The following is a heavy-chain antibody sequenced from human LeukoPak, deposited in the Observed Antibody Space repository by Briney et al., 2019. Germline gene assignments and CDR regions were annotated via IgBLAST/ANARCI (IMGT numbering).Heavy chain of an antibody. V-gene: IGHV4-31*03. CDR3: ARGPAGSYFHVPDY. CDR1: GGFISSGGYY. Sequence: SETLSLTCTVSGGFISSGGYYWTWIRQPSGKGLECVGYIYYSGGTYYNPSLRSRISMSLDASKNQFSLNLSSVTAADTAVYYCARGPAGSYFHVPDYWGQGTLVTVSS. CDR2: IYYSGGT. J-gene: IGHJ4*02. D-gene: IGHD3-10*01.